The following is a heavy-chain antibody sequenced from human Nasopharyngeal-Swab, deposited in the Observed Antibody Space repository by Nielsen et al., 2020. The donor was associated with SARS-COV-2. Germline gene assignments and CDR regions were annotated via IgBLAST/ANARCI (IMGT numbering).Heavy chain of an antibody. Sequence: SVKVSCKASGGTFTNYGITWVRQAPGQGLEWIGRIIPILGKANNARKFQGRVTITADKSTSTVYMELSSLRSEDTAVYYCATGTSSGRANWFDPWGQGTLVTVSS. CDR1: GGTFTNYG. D-gene: IGHD3-3*01. CDR3: ATGTSSGRANWFDP. V-gene: IGHV1-69*04. J-gene: IGHJ5*02. CDR2: IIPILGKA.